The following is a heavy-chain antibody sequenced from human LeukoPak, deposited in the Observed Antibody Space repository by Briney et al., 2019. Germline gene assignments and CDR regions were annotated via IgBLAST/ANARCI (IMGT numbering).Heavy chain of an antibody. D-gene: IGHD4-17*01. CDR3: ASNDYGDYGAFDI. J-gene: IGHJ3*02. CDR1: GGSFSCYY. V-gene: IGHV4-34*01. CDR2: INHSGST. Sequence: SETLSLTCAVSGGSFSCYYWSWIRQPPGKGLEWIGEINHSGSTNYNPSLKSRVTISVDTSKNQFSLKLSSVTAADTAVYYCASNDYGDYGAFDIWGQGTMVTVSS.